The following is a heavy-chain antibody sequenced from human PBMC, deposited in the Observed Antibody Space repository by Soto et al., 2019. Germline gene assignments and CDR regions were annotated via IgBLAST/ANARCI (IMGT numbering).Heavy chain of an antibody. CDR3: ARDNGWQLVYYFDY. V-gene: IGHV1-69*01. CDR1: GGTFSSYA. CDR2: IIPIFGTA. J-gene: IGHJ4*02. Sequence: QVQLVQSGAEVKKPGSSVKVSCKASGGTFSSYATSWVRQAPGQGLEWMGGIIPIFGTANYAQKFQGRVTITADESTSTAYMELSSLRSEDTAVYYCARDNGWQLVYYFDYWGQGTLVTVSS. D-gene: IGHD6-6*01.